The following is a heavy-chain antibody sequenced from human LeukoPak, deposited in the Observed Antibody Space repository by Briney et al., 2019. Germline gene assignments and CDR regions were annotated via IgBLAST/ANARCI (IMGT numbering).Heavy chain of an antibody. CDR2: TSYDGSNK. D-gene: IGHD3-10*01. CDR3: ARERLWSFDY. Sequence: GRSLRLSCAASGFTFSVYPMHCVREAPGKGLDWVAVTSYDGSNKYYADSVKGRFTISEDNSKNTLYLQMNSLRPEDAAVYYCARERLWSFDYWGQGTLVTVSS. V-gene: IGHV3-30*04. J-gene: IGHJ4*02. CDR1: GFTFSVYP.